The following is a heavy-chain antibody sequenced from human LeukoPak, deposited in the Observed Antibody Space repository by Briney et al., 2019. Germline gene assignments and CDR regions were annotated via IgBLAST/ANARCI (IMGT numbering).Heavy chain of an antibody. CDR1: GYTFTSYG. D-gene: IGHD3-3*01. V-gene: IGHV1-18*01. J-gene: IGHJ5*02. CDR3: ARDGGILRFLVWCAFDP. Sequence: ASVKVSCKASGYTFTSYGISWVRQAPGQGLEWMGWISAYNGNTNYAQKLQGRVTMTTDTSTSTAYMELRSLRSDDTAVYYCARDGGILRFLVWCAFDPWGQGTLVTVSS. CDR2: ISAYNGNT.